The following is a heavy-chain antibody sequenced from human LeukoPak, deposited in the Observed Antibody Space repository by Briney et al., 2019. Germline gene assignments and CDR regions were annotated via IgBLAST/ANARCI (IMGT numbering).Heavy chain of an antibody. D-gene: IGHD3-10*01. CDR1: GGSFSGYY. CDR2: INHSGST. Sequence: SETLSPTCTVYGGSFSGYYWSWIRQPPGKGLEWIGEINHSGSTNYNPSLKSRVTISVDTSKNQFSLKLSSVTAADTAVYYCARLYGSGSYYNYWGQGTLVTVSS. CDR3: ARLYGSGSYYNY. J-gene: IGHJ4*02. V-gene: IGHV4-34*01.